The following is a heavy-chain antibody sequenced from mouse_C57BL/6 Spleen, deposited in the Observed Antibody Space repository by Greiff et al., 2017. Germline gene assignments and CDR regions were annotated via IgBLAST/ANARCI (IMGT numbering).Heavy chain of an antibody. CDR1: GYTFTDHT. J-gene: IGHJ3*01. CDR2: IYPRDGST. V-gene: IGHV1-78*01. D-gene: IGHD2-4*01. Sequence: VQLQQSDAELVKPGASVKISCKVSGYTFTDHTIHWMKQRPEQGLEWIGYIYPRDGSTKYNEKFKGQATLTADKSSSTAYMHLNSLTSEYSAVNFCASYDYDWAGLLYWGQGTLVTVSS. CDR3: ASYDYDWAGLLY.